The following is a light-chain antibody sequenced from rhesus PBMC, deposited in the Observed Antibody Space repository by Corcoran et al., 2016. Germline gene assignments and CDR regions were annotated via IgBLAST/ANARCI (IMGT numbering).Light chain of an antibody. CDR3: QHGFGTPFT. CDR1: ENVNNY. CDR2: KAS. V-gene: IGKV1-74*01. J-gene: IGKJ3*01. Sequence: DIQMTQSPSSLSASVGDRVTITCRASENVNNYLNWYQQKPGKAPKLLIYKASTLQSGVPSRFSGSGSGTDYTFTISSLRPEDVSTYYCQHGFGTPFTFGPGTKLDIK.